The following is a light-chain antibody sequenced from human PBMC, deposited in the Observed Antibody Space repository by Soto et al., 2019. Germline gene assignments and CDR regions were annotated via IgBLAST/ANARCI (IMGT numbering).Light chain of an antibody. CDR2: GNS. V-gene: IGLV1-40*01. CDR1: SSNIGAGYD. J-gene: IGLJ1*01. Sequence: QAVVTQPPSVSGAPGQRVTISCTGSSSNIGAGYDVHWYQQLPGTAPKLLIYGNSNRPSGVPDRFSGSKSGTSASLAITGLQAEDVADYYCQSYDSSPSRVFGTGTKVTVL. CDR3: QSYDSSPSRV.